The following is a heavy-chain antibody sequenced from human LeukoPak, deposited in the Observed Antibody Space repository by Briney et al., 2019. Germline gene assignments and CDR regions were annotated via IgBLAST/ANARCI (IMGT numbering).Heavy chain of an antibody. CDR3: AKRGVVIRVILVGFHKEAYYFDS. V-gene: IGHV3-23*01. J-gene: IGHJ4*02. CDR2: ISGRGGGT. CDR1: GITLSNYG. D-gene: IGHD3-22*01. Sequence: GGSLRLSCAVSGITLSNYGMSWVRQAPGKGLEWVAGISGRGGGTNCADFVKGRFTISRDNPKNTLFLQMNNLRAEDTAVYFCAKRGVVIRVILVGFHKEAYYFDSWGQGALVTVSS.